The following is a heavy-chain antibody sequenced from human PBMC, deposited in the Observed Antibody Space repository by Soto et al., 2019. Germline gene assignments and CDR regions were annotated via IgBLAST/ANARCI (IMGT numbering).Heavy chain of an antibody. CDR2: IYYSGST. J-gene: IGHJ6*02. D-gene: IGHD6-19*01. Sequence: QVQLQESGPGLVKPSETLSLTCTVSGGSVSSGSYYWSWIRQPPGKGLEWIGYIYYSGSTNYNPSLQRRVTIPVDTSKTQFSLKLSSVTAADTAVYYCARGIEGWYQGRYYYGMDVWGQGTTVTVSS. CDR3: ARGIEGWYQGRYYYGMDV. V-gene: IGHV4-61*01. CDR1: GGSVSSGSYY.